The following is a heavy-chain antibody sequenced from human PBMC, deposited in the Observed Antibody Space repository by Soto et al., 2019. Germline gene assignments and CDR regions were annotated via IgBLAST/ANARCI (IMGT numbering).Heavy chain of an antibody. J-gene: IGHJ6*02. CDR2: ITSSSDYT. CDR1: GFTFSAYY. V-gene: IGHV3-11*05. CDR3: AREYYYGMDV. Sequence: QEQLVESGGGLVRPGGSLRLSCAASGFTFSAYYMTWLRQAPGKGLEWVSYITSSSDYTNYSGSVKGRSTISRENAKNSVYPHMNSLRGEDTAVYYCAREYYYGMDVWGQGTTVTVSS.